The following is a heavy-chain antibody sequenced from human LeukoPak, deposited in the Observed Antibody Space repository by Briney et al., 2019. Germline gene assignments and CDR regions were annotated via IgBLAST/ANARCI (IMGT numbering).Heavy chain of an antibody. CDR2: ISSSGSTI. CDR3: ARGRQWLVREAYYYYYGMDV. CDR1: GFTFSSYE. Sequence: GGSLRLSCAASGFTFSSYEMNWVRQAPGKGLEWVSYISSSGSTIYYADSVKGRFTISRDNAKNSLYLQMNSLRAEDTAVYYCARGRQWLVREAYYYYYGMDVWGQGTTVTVSS. V-gene: IGHV3-48*03. D-gene: IGHD6-19*01. J-gene: IGHJ6*02.